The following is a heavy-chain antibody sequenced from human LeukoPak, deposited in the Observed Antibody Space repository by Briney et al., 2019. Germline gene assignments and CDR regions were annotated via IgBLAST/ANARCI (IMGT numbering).Heavy chain of an antibody. CDR2: INPSGGST. Sequence: ASVKVSCKASGYTSTSYYMHWVRQAPGQGLEWMGIINPSGGSTSYAQKFQGRVTMTRDTSTSTVYMELSSLRSEDTAVYYCARAGISMIVVAHLNVWGQGTMVTVSS. CDR3: ARAGISMIVVAHLNV. V-gene: IGHV1-46*01. J-gene: IGHJ3*01. CDR1: GYTSTSYY. D-gene: IGHD3-22*01.